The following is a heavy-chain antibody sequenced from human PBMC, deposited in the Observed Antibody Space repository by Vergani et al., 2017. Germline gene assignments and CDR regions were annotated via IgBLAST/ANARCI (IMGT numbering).Heavy chain of an antibody. D-gene: IGHD5-12*01. CDR2: ISWNRGAV. CDR3: TKGSVYYHDSAGHGYDPYTGFDL. V-gene: IGHV3-9*01. J-gene: IGHJ3*01. CDR1: GITFWKFG. Sequence: EVDLVESEGGLAQPGGSLRLSCEASGITFWKFGMHWVRHGPGKGLEWVSGISWNRGAVDYADSVRGRFTLSRDNAKNSLFLEMNSLRFEDTAVYFCTKGSVYYHDSAGHGYDPYTGFDLWGQGTLVTVSS.